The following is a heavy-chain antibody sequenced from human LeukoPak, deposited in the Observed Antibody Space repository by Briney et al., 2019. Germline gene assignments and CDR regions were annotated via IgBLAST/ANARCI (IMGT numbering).Heavy chain of an antibody. CDR2: IIPIFGTA. Sequence: SVKVSCKASGGTFSSYAISWVRQAPGQGLEWMGGIIPIFGTANYAQKFQGRVTITADESTSTAYMELSSLRSEDTALYYCARVSPMVTTDYYYMDVWGKGTTVTVSS. CDR1: GGTFSSYA. D-gene: IGHD4-17*01. J-gene: IGHJ6*03. CDR3: ARVSPMVTTDYYYMDV. V-gene: IGHV1-69*13.